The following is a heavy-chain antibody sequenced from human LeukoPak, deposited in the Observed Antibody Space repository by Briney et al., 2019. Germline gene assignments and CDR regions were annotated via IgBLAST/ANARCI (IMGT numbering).Heavy chain of an antibody. V-gene: IGHV3-21*01. Sequence: PGGSLRLSCAASGFTFSSYSMNWVHQAPGKGLEWVSSISSSSSYIYYADSVKGRFTISRDNAKNSLYLQMNSLRAEDTAVYYCASATGDYDDAFDIWGQGTMVTVSS. J-gene: IGHJ3*02. CDR1: GFTFSSYS. CDR3: ASATGDYDDAFDI. CDR2: ISSSSSYI. D-gene: IGHD4-17*01.